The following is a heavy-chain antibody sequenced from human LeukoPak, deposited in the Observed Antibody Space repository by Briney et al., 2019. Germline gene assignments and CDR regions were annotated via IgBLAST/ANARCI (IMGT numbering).Heavy chain of an antibody. CDR1: GFTFSSYS. V-gene: IGHV3-21*01. CDR2: ICSSSSYI. D-gene: IGHD2-2*01. J-gene: IGHJ5*02. Sequence: PGGSLRLSCAASGFTFSSYSMNWVRQAPGEGLEWVSSICSSSSYIYYADSVKGRFTISRDNAKNSLYLQMNSLRAEDTAVYYCARDVWDIVVETGSFDPWGQGTLVTVSS. CDR3: ARDVWDIVVETGSFDP.